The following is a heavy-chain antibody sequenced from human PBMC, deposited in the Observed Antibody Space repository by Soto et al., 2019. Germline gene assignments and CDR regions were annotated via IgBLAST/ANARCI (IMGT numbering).Heavy chain of an antibody. J-gene: IGHJ4*02. CDR2: TYYRSKWYN. D-gene: IGHD2-15*01. CDR3: ARAGLCSGGSCYSVYFDY. V-gene: IGHV6-1*01. Sequence: SQTLSLTCAISGDSVSSNSAAWNWIRQSPSRGLEWLGRTYYRSKWYNDYAVSVKSRITINPDTSKNQFSLQLNSVTPEDTAVYYCARAGLCSGGSCYSVYFDYWGQGTLVTVSS. CDR1: GDSVSSNSAA.